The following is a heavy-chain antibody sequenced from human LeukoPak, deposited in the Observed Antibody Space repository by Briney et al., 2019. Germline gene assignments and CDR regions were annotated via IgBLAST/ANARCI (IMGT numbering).Heavy chain of an antibody. J-gene: IGHJ3*02. Sequence: SVKVSCKASGGTFSSYAISWVRQAPGQGLEWMGGIIPIFGTANYAQKFQGRVTITADESTSTAYMELSSLRSEDTAVFYCANLESSGYQEVYAFDIWGQGTMVTVSS. CDR1: GGTFSSYA. V-gene: IGHV1-69*13. CDR2: IIPIFGTA. D-gene: IGHD3-22*01. CDR3: ANLESSGYQEVYAFDI.